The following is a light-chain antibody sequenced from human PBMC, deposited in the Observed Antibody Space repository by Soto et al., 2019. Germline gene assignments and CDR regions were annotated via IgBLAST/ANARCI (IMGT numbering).Light chain of an antibody. CDR2: GAS. V-gene: IGKV3-20*01. Sequence: EIVLTQSPGTLSLSPGERATLSCRASQSISRSYLAWYQQKPGQAPRLLIYGASSRATGVPDRFNASGSGTDFTLTINRLEPEDFAVFYCQQYGTSPWTFGQGTKVVIK. CDR1: QSISRSY. CDR3: QQYGTSPWT. J-gene: IGKJ1*01.